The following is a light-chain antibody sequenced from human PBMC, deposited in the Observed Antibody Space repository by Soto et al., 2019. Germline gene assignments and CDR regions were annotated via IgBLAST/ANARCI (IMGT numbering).Light chain of an antibody. Sequence: QSVLTQPPSVSAAPGQRVTISCSGSNANIGNNAVNWYQQLPGKAPKLLIHYDDRVPSGVSYRFSGSKSGTSASLAISALQSEDEADYYCAAWDDSLSGPLFGGGTKLTVL. V-gene: IGLV1-36*01. J-gene: IGLJ3*02. CDR3: AAWDDSLSGPL. CDR1: NANIGNNA. CDR2: YDD.